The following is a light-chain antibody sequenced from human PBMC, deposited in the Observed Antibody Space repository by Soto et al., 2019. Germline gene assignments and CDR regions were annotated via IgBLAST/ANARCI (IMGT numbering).Light chain of an antibody. J-gene: IGKJ3*01. CDR1: QSVSSSN. V-gene: IGKV3-20*01. CDR2: GAS. CDR3: QRYGSSPLFT. Sequence: EIVLTQSPGTLSLSPGERATLSCRASQSVSSSNLVWYQQKPGQAPRLLIYGASSRATGIPDRFSGSGSGTDFTLTISRLEPEDFAVYYCQRYGSSPLFTFGPGTKVDIK.